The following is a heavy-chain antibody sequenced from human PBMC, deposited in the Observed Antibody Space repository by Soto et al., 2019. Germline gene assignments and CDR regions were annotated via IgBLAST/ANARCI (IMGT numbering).Heavy chain of an antibody. CDR1: GGSFSGYY. V-gene: IGHV4-34*01. CDR2: INHSGYT. D-gene: IGHD3-3*01. J-gene: IGHJ3*02. CDR3: VRGPSRCDFCSGIDI. Sequence: PSETLSLTCAVYGGSFSGYYWSWIRQSPGKGLEWIGEINHSGYTNYNTALKSRVTISLDTSKNQFYLNLNSVTAADTAVYYCVRGPSRCDFCSGIDIWGQGTMVTVSS.